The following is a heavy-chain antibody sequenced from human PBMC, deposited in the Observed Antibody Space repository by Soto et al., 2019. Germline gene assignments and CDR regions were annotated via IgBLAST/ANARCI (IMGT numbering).Heavy chain of an antibody. CDR3: ARSTTTVTGSYWFDP. V-gene: IGHV4-4*02. Sequence: QVQLQESGPGLVKPAGTLSLTCAVSGGSINSSDWWSWVRQTPGKRQEWIGEIYHSGSTNYNPSLKSRVTISVDKSKNQFSLKLSSVTAADTAVYYCARSTTTVTGSYWFDPWGQGTLVTVSS. D-gene: IGHD4-17*01. J-gene: IGHJ5*02. CDR1: GGSINSSDW. CDR2: IYHSGST.